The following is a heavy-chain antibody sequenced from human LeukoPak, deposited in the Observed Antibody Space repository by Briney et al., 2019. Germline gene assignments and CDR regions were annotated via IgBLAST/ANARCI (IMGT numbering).Heavy chain of an antibody. V-gene: IGHV1-46*01. CDR1: GYTFTSYY. J-gene: IGHJ2*01. CDR3: ARQALVRGDWYFDL. Sequence: ASVKVSCKASGYTFTSYYIYWMRQAHGRGLDWMGIINPSGGRTNYAHKFQGRVTMTRDMSTSTVYMELSSLRSEDMAVYYCARQALVRGDWYFDLWGRGTLVTVSS. CDR2: INPSGGRT. D-gene: IGHD3-16*01.